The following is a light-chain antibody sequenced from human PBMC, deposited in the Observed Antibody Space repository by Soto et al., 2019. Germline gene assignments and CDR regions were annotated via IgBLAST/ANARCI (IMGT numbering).Light chain of an antibody. J-gene: IGLJ1*01. V-gene: IGLV1-40*01. CDR3: QSYDSGLSGFYV. CDR1: SSNIGANSD. Sequence: QSVLTQPPSVSGAPGQRVTISCTGSSSNIGANSDVHWYQQLAGAAPKLLIYGNSNRPSGVSDRFCGSKYGTSASLVITGLQAEDEADYSCQSYDSGLSGFYVFGTGTKLTVL. CDR2: GNS.